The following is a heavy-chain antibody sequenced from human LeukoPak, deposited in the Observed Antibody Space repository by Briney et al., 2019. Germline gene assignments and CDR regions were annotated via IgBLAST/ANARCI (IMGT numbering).Heavy chain of an antibody. Sequence: PSETLSLTCAVYGGSFSGYYWSWIRQPPGKGLEWIGEINHSGSTNYNPSLKSRVTISVDTSKNQSSLKLSSVTAADTAVYYCARGDCSSTSCPYNWLDPWGQGTLVTVSS. CDR3: ARGDCSSTSCPYNWLDP. CDR2: INHSGST. D-gene: IGHD2-2*01. J-gene: IGHJ5*02. V-gene: IGHV4-34*01. CDR1: GGSFSGYY.